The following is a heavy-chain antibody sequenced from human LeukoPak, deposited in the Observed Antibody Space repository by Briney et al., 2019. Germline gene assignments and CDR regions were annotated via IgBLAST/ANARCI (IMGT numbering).Heavy chain of an antibody. CDR1: GFTFSSYS. D-gene: IGHD6-13*01. Sequence: GGSLRLSCAASGFTFSSYSMNWVRQAPGKGLEWVSSISSSSSYIYYADSVKGRFTISRDNAKNSLYLQMNSLRAEDTAVYYCAKALRLKRIAAAGTSYYYYYYMDVWGKGATVTISS. CDR2: ISSSSSYI. CDR3: AKALRLKRIAAAGTSYYYYYYMDV. V-gene: IGHV3-21*01. J-gene: IGHJ6*03.